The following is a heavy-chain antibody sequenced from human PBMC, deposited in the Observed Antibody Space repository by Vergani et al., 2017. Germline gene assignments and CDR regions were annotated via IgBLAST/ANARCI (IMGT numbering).Heavy chain of an antibody. V-gene: IGHV3-11*06. D-gene: IGHD6-19*01. CDR1: GFTFSDYY. CDR2: ISSSSSYT. CDR3: ARISGIAVAGTFDY. Sequence: VQLVESGGGLVQPGGSLRLSCAASGFTFSDYYMSWIRQAPGKGLEWVSYISSSSSYTNYADSVKGRFTISRDNAKNSLYLQMNSLRAEDTAVYYCARISGIAVAGTFDYWGQGTLVTVSS. J-gene: IGHJ4*02.